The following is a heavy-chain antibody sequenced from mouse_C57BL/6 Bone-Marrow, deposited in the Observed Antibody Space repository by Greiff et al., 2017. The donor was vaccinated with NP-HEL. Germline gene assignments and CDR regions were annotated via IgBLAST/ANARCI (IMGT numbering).Heavy chain of an antibody. CDR3: ARSGGSSPYWYFDV. D-gene: IGHD1-1*01. Sequence: LQESGAELVRPGASVKLSCKASGYTFTDYYINWVKQRPGQGLEWIARIYPGSGNTYYNEKFKGKATLTAEKSSSTAYMQLSSLTSEDSAVYFCARSGGSSPYWYFDVWGTGTTVTVSS. V-gene: IGHV1-76*01. CDR2: IYPGSGNT. J-gene: IGHJ1*03. CDR1: GYTFTDYY.